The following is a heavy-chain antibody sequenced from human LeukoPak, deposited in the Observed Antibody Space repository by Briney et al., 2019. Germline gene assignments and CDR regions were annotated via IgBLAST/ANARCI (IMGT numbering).Heavy chain of an antibody. Sequence: SVKVSCKASGGTFSSYAISWVRQAPGQGLEWMGGIIPIFVTANYAQKFQGRVTITADESTSTAYMELSSLRSEDTAVYYCAGKEYSSSYYYYYYYMDVWGKGTTVTVSS. CDR3: AGKEYSSSYYYYYYYMDV. CDR1: GGTFSSYA. J-gene: IGHJ6*03. D-gene: IGHD6-6*01. CDR2: IIPIFVTA. V-gene: IGHV1-69*01.